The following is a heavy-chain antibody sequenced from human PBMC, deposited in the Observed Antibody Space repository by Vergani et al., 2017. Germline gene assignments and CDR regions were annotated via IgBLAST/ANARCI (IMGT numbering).Heavy chain of an antibody. CDR1: GFTFSSYS. CDR3: ARDLGSSWYGLSNWFDP. CDR2: ISISSSTI. D-gene: IGHD6-13*01. Sequence: EVQLVESGGGLVQPGGSLRLSCAASGFTFSSYSMNWVRQAPGKGLEGVSYISISSSTIYYADSVKGRFTISRDNAKNSLYLQMNSLRAEDAAVYYCARDLGSSWYGLSNWFDPWGQGTLVTVSS. J-gene: IGHJ5*02. V-gene: IGHV3-48*01.